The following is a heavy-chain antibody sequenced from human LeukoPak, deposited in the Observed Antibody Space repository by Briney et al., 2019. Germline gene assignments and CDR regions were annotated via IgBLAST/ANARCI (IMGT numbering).Heavy chain of an antibody. CDR3: ASLQPGVRIIEVFYY. V-gene: IGHV3-30*04. D-gene: IGHD1-14*01. CDR2: ISRDGSNK. J-gene: IGHJ4*02. CDR1: GFTFSSYA. Sequence: PGGSLRLSCAASGFTFSSYAMHWVRQAPGKGLEWVAAISRDGSNKYYADSVTGRFTISRDNSKNTLYLQVNSLKTEDAAIYYCASLQPGVRIIEVFYYWGQGTLVTVSS.